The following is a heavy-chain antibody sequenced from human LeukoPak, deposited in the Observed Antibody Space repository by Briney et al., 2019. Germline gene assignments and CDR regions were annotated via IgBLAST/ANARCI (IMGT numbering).Heavy chain of an antibody. CDR2: LSGSGGST. Sequence: GGSLRLSCAASGFMFSNYAMSWVRQAPGKGLEWVSGLSGSGGSTYYTDSERGRFTISRDNSKNTLYLQMNSLRAEDTAVYYCASEGDYWGQGTLVTVSS. J-gene: IGHJ4*02. CDR3: ASEGDY. V-gene: IGHV3-23*01. CDR1: GFMFSNYA.